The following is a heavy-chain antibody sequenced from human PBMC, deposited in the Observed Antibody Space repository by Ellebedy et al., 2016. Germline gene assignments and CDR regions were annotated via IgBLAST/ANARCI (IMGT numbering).Heavy chain of an antibody. Sequence: SETLSLTCAVYGGSFSGYYWSWIRQPPGKGLEWIGEINHIGSTNYNPSLKSRVTISVDTSKNQFSLKLSSVTAADTAVYYCARDRGYGSLGYWGQGTLVTVSS. CDR3: ARDRGYGSLGY. CDR2: INHIGST. V-gene: IGHV4-34*01. CDR1: GGSFSGYY. J-gene: IGHJ4*02. D-gene: IGHD4-17*01.